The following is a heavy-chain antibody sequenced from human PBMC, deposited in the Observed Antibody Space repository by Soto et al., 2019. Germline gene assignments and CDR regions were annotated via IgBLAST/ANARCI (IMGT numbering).Heavy chain of an antibody. D-gene: IGHD3-3*01. V-gene: IGHV4-34*01. J-gene: IGHJ6*02. Sequence: HVQIQQWGPGLLKPSETLSLTCAFSGSLPVGSISTYFWSWIRQPPVKGLEWIGEISQSGSPNYSPSLKSRVTISFDASKNQFSLNLTSVTAADTAVYYCARARFLQWSQDYYGLDVWGQGNTVAVSS. CDR1: GSLPVGSISTYF. CDR3: ARARFLQWSQDYYGLDV. CDR2: ISQSGSP.